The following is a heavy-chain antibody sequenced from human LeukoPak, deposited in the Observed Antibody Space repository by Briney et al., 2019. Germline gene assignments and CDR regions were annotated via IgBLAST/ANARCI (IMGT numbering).Heavy chain of an antibody. CDR3: AREPPYYDSSGYYY. V-gene: IGHV3-53*01. D-gene: IGHD3-22*01. Sequence: GGSLRLSCAASGFTFSSYAMCWVRQAPGKGLEWVSGIYSGGSTYYADSVKGRFTISRDNSKNTLYLQMNSLRAEDTAVYYCAREPPYYDSSGYYYLGEGTLVTVSS. CDR2: IYSGGST. J-gene: IGHJ4*02. CDR1: GFTFSSYA.